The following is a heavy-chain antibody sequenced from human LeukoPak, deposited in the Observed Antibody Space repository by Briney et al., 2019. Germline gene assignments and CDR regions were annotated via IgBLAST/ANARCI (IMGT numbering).Heavy chain of an antibody. CDR3: ASRPWYYDSSPFDY. CDR1: GGSFRGDY. Sequence: SETRSLTWAVYGGSFRGDYWGGIRQPPGKGLEWIGEINHSGSTNYNPSLKSRVTISVDTSKNQFSLKLSSVTAADTAVYYCASRPWYYDSSPFDYWGQGTLVTVSS. J-gene: IGHJ4*02. D-gene: IGHD3-22*01. CDR2: INHSGST. V-gene: IGHV4-34*01.